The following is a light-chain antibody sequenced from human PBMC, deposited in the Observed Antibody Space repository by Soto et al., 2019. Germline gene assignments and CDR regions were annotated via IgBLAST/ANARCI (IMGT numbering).Light chain of an antibody. Sequence: DIQMTQSQYSLSTSVGDRVTITCRASQAIRNYLAWYQRKPGNVPKLLIYAASSLQSVVPSRFSGSGSGTDFSLTISSLQAEDVATYYCQRYDSAPYTFGQGTKLEIK. CDR3: QRYDSAPYT. J-gene: IGKJ2*01. CDR1: QAIRNY. V-gene: IGKV1-27*01. CDR2: AAS.